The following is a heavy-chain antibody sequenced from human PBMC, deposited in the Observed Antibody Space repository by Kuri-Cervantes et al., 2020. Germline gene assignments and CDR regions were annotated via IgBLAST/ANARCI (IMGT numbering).Heavy chain of an antibody. CDR3: ATLRGEDYYYYMDV. V-gene: IGHV3-23*01. J-gene: IGHJ6*03. Sequence: GGSLRLSCAASGFTFSNCAMTWVRQAPGKGLEWVSTISGSGGSTYYAGSVKGRFTISRDNSKNTLYLQMNSLRAEDTAVYYCATLRGEDYYYYMDVWGKGTTVTVSS. CDR2: ISGSGGST. CDR1: GFTFSNCA. D-gene: IGHD3-10*01.